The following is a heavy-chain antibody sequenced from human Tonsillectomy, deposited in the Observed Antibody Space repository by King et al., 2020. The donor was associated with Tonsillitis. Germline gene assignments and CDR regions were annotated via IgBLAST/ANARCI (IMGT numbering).Heavy chain of an antibody. V-gene: IGHV4-39*01. J-gene: IGHJ4*02. Sequence: QLQESGPGVVKPSETLSLTCTVSGGSISNSYHYWAWIRQPPGKGLEWIGYMYYSGTIFYNPSLKSRITISGGTSENRFSLTLGSVTAADTAVYFCARSVSGGFDYWGQGALVTVSS. CDR1: GGSISNSYHY. D-gene: IGHD1-26*01. CDR3: ARSVSGGFDY. CDR2: MYYSGTI.